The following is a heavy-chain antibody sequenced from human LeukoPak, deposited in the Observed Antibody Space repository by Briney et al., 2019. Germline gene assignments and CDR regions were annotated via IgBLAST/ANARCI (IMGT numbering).Heavy chain of an antibody. J-gene: IGHJ5*02. CDR1: GFTFSSYG. Sequence: GGSLRLSCAASGFTFSSYGMHWVRQAPGKGLEWVAVISYDGSNKYYADSVKGRFTISRDNSKNTLYLQMNSLRAEDTAVYYCAKGRAYSYGPTSPFDPWGQGTLVTVSS. V-gene: IGHV3-30*18. CDR3: AKGRAYSYGPTSPFDP. CDR2: ISYDGSNK. D-gene: IGHD5-18*01.